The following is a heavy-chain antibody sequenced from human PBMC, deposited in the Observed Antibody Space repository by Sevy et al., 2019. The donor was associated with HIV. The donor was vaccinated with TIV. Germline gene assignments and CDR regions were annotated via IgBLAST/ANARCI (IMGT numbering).Heavy chain of an antibody. CDR1: GFTFNSYG. CDR2: IWFDGSNK. Sequence: GGSLRLSCATSGFTFNSYGMHWVRQAPGKGLEWAALIWFDGSNKYYADSVKGRFTISRDIVKNTLHLQMNSLRAEDTAVYYCARDLEFYDYGDYGPAFTPDYWGQGTLVTVSS. J-gene: IGHJ4*02. D-gene: IGHD4-17*01. V-gene: IGHV3-33*01. CDR3: ARDLEFYDYGDYGPAFTPDY.